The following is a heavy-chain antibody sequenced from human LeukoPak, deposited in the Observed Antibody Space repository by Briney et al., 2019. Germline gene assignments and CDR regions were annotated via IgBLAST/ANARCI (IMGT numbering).Heavy chain of an antibody. D-gene: IGHD3-10*01. J-gene: IGHJ4*02. V-gene: IGHV4-59*12. Sequence: SETLSLTCTVSGGSINGYYWSWIRQSPGKGLESLGYIYYTGSTNYNPSLKSRVTMSVDTSKNQFSLKLSSVTAADTAVYYCARVGGSYYGSGSYYNVPYFDYWGQGTLVTVSS. CDR2: IYYTGST. CDR3: ARVGGSYYGSGSYYNVPYFDY. CDR1: GGSINGYY.